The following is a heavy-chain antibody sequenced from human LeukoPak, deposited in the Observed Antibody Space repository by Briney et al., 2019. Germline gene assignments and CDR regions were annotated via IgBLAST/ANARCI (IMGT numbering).Heavy chain of an antibody. D-gene: IGHD3-22*01. Sequence: SETLSLTCTVSGYSISSGYYWGWIRQPPGKGLEWIGSIYHSGSTYYNPSLKSRVTISVDTSKNQFSLKLSSVTAADTAVYYCARIAFSVYYYFDYWGQGTLVTVSS. CDR2: IYHSGST. CDR3: ARIAFSVYYYFDY. CDR1: GYSISSGYY. J-gene: IGHJ4*02. V-gene: IGHV4-38-2*02.